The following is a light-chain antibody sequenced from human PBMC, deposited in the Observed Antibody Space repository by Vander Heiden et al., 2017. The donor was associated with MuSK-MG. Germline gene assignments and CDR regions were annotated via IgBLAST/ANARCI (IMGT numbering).Light chain of an antibody. CDR1: QSVSSN. V-gene: IGKV3-15*01. J-gene: IGKJ2*01. CDR2: GAS. CDR3: QQHNNWPPYS. Sequence: EIVMTQSPATLSVSPGERATLSCRASQSVSSNLAWYQQKPGQAPRLLIYGASTRATGIPARFSGSGCGTEFTLTISSLQSEDFAVYYCQQHNNWPPYSFGQGTKLEIK.